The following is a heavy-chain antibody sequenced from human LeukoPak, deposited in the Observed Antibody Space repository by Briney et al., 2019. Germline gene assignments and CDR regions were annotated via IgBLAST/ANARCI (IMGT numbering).Heavy chain of an antibody. V-gene: IGHV3-48*03. CDR1: GYTFTSYG. CDR2: ISSSGSTI. Sequence: SCKASGYTFTSYGISWVRQAPGKGLEWVSYISSSGSTIYYADSVKGRFTISRDNAKNSLYLQMNSLRAEDTAVYYCARDQGPYYDSSGYNYWGQGTLVTVSS. CDR3: ARDQGPYYDSSGYNY. D-gene: IGHD3-22*01. J-gene: IGHJ4*02.